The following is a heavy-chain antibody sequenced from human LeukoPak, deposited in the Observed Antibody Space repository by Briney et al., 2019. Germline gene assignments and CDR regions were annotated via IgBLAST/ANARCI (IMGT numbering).Heavy chain of an antibody. CDR1: GDSISSSSSY. D-gene: IGHD5-18*01. CDR2: LYQSGNT. Sequence: SETLSLTCTVSGDSISSSSSYWGWIRQPPGEGLEWIGSLYQSGNTYYNPSLKSRVTISPDMSKNQFSLTLTSVTAADTAVYYCARDGYNYGLDRFDYWGHGTLVTVSS. CDR3: ARDGYNYGLDRFDY. V-gene: IGHV4-39*07. J-gene: IGHJ4*01.